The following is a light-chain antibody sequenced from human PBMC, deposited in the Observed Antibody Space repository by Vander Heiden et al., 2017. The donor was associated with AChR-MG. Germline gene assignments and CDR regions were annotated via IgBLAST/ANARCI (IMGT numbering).Light chain of an antibody. CDR3: QQRSNWPLT. CDR1: QTVSTY. Sequence: EIVLTQSPATLPLSPGERATLSCRASQTVSTYVAWYQQKPGQAPRLLIYDASNRATGIPARFSASGSGTDFTLTISSLEPEDFAVYYCQQRSNWPLTFGGGTKVEIK. V-gene: IGKV3-11*01. J-gene: IGKJ4*01. CDR2: DAS.